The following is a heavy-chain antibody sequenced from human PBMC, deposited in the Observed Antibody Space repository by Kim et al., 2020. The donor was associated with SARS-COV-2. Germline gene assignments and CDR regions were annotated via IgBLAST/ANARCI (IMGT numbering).Heavy chain of an antibody. CDR1: GGSISSYY. CDR2: IYYSGST. Sequence: SETLSLTCIVSGGSISSYYWNWIRQPPGKGLEWIGYIYYSGSTNYNPSLKSRVTISIDTSKNQFSLQLNSVTAADTAVYYCARETDYTDAFDIWGQGTMVTVSS. J-gene: IGHJ3*02. CDR3: ARETDYTDAFDI. D-gene: IGHD4-4*01. V-gene: IGHV4-59*13.